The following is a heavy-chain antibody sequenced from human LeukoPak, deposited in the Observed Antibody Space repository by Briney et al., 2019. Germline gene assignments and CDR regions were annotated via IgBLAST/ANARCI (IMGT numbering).Heavy chain of an antibody. CDR1: GGSISSHY. J-gene: IGHJ2*01. V-gene: IGHV4-59*11. CDR2: IFYSGST. D-gene: IGHD6-19*01. CDR3: ARVGYSSGWSHFDL. Sequence: PSVTLSLTCTVSGGSISSHYWSCIPQPPGKGLEWIAYIFYSGSTNYNPSLKNRVTISADTSKNQFSLKLSSVTAADTAVYYCARVGYSSGWSHFDLWGRGTLVTVSS.